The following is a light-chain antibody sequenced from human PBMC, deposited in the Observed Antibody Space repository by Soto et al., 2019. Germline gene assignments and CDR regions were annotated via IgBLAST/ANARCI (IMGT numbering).Light chain of an antibody. CDR3: QQYASPPRT. CDR2: GTS. Sequence: EIVLTQSPGTLSLSPGERATLSCRASLSVSSSYLAWYQQKPGQAPRLLIYGTSSRATGIPDRFSGSGSGTDFTLTISRLEPEDFAVYYCQQYASPPRTFGHGTKVEIK. J-gene: IGKJ1*01. CDR1: LSVSSSY. V-gene: IGKV3-20*01.